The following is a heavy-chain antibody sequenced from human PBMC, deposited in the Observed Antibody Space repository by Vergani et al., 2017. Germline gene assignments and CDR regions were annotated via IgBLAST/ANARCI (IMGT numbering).Heavy chain of an antibody. V-gene: IGHV3-43D*03. CDR1: GFSFPGYA. CDR3: AKDIFDYYGSGSPIGVGMDV. CDR2: ISWDGGST. D-gene: IGHD3-10*01. Sequence: EVQMVESGGGLVKPGGSLRLSCEASGFSFPGYAMSWVRQAPGKGLEWVSLISWDGGSTYYADSVKGRFTISRDNSKNSLYLQMNSLRAEDTALYYCAKDIFDYYGSGSPIGVGMDVWGQGTTVTVSS. J-gene: IGHJ6*02.